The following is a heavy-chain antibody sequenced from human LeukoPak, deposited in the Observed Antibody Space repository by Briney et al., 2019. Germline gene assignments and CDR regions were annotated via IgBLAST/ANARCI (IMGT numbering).Heavy chain of an antibody. V-gene: IGHV1-2*02. Sequence: ASVKVSCKASGYTFTGYYMHWVRQAPGQGLEWMGWINPNGGGTNYAQKFQGRVTMTRDTSISTAYMELSRLRSDDTAVYYCARTIRTYSSSRSLDYWGQGTLVTVSS. CDR2: INPNGGGT. D-gene: IGHD6-13*01. CDR3: ARTIRTYSSSRSLDY. CDR1: GYTFTGYY. J-gene: IGHJ4*02.